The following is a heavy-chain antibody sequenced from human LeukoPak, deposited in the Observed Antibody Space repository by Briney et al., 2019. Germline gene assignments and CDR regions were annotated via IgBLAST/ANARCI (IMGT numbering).Heavy chain of an antibody. J-gene: IGHJ3*02. CDR2: INWNSDSI. V-gene: IGHV3-9*01. CDR3: ASSTYSGSHWDAFDI. D-gene: IGHD1-26*01. CDR1: GFTFDDYA. Sequence: GGSLRLSCAVSGFTFDDYAMHWVRQVPGKGLEWVSGINWNSDSIGYADSVKGRFTTSRDNAKNSLYLQMNSLRAEDTAVYYCASSTYSGSHWDAFDIWGQGTMVTVSS.